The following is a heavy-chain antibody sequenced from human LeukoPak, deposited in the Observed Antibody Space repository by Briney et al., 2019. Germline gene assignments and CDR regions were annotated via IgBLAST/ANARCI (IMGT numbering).Heavy chain of an antibody. J-gene: IGHJ6*04. V-gene: IGHV4-34*01. Sequence: SETLSLTCAVYGGSFSGYYWSWIRQPPGKGLEWIGEINHSGSTNYNPSLKSRVTISVDTSKNQFSLKLSSVTAADTAVYYCARHSPTLTLDVWGKGTTVTISS. CDR3: ARHSPTLTLDV. CDR1: GGSFSGYY. CDR2: INHSGST.